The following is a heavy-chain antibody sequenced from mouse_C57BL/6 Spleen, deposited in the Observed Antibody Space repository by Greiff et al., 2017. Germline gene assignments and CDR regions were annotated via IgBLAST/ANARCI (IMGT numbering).Heavy chain of an antibody. D-gene: IGHD2-1*01. J-gene: IGHJ2*01. V-gene: IGHV1-64*01. Sequence: QVQLQQPGAELVKPGASVKLSCKASGYTFTSYWMHWVKQRPGQGLEWIGMIHPNSGSTNYNEKFKSKATLTVDKSSSTAYMQLSSLTSEDSAVYYCAREGGNLLLDYWGQGTTLTVSS. CDR1: GYTFTSYW. CDR3: AREGGNLLLDY. CDR2: IHPNSGST.